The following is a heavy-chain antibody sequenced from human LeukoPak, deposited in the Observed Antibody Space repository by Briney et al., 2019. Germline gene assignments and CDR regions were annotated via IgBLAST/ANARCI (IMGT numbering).Heavy chain of an antibody. D-gene: IGHD3-22*01. J-gene: IGHJ4*02. CDR2: INSDGTTT. CDR1: GVTSTRDW. Sequence: GRTLRLSRAPSGVTSTRDWTFAVCDAPGEGLVSVSRINSDGTTTNYADSVKGRFTISRDNAKNTLSLQLNSLSAEDTAVYYCARGSSYNEGGGYYYAFDYWGQGPLVTVSS. V-gene: IGHV3-74*01. CDR3: ARGSSYNEGGGYYYAFDY.